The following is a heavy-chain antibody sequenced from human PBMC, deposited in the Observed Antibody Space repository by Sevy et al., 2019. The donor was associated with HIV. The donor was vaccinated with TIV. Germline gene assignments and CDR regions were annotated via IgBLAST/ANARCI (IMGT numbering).Heavy chain of an antibody. CDR3: AKDVAVAGDAY. CDR2: ISGSGGST. J-gene: IGHJ4*02. V-gene: IGHV3-23*01. CDR1: GFTFSSYA. Sequence: GGSLRLSCAASGFTFSSYAMSWVRQAPGKGLEWGSAISGSGGSTYYADSVKGRFTISRDNSKNTLYLQMNSLRAEDTAVYYCAKDVAVAGDAYWGQGTLVTVSS. D-gene: IGHD6-19*01.